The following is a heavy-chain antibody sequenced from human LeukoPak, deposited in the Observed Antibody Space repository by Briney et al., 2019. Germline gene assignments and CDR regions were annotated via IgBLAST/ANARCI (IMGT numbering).Heavy chain of an antibody. CDR1: GYTFTSYD. Sequence: ASVKVSCKASGYTFTSYDINWVRLATGQGLEWMGWMNPNSGNTVYAKKFQGRVTMIRNTSINTAYMELSILGSEDTAVVYCERRLLWIGGAIWGQGDLVTVSS. CDR3: ERRLLWIGGAI. D-gene: IGHD3-10*01. CDR2: MNPNSGNT. V-gene: IGHV1-8*01. J-gene: IGHJ4*02.